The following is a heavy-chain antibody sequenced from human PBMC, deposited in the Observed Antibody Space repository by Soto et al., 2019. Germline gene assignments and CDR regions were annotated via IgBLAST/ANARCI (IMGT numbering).Heavy chain of an antibody. D-gene: IGHD6-13*01. CDR2: ISATGYAT. CDR1: GFSFSNYA. Sequence: EVQLLESGGGLVQPGGSLRLSCEASGFSFSNYAMSWVSQTPGKGLEGVSGISATGYATFYAESVKGRFTISRDNSKNTLYVQMNDLRGDDTATYYCAKDRLDRAPAGWVDCWGQGALVTVSS. V-gene: IGHV3-23*01. J-gene: IGHJ5*01. CDR3: AKDRLDRAPAGWVDC.